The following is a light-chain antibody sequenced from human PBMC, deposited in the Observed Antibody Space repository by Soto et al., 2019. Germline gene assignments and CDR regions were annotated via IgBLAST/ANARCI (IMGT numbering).Light chain of an antibody. CDR1: QSVSSN. CDR3: QQYNKWPLT. Sequence: EIVMTQSPATLSVSPGERATLSCRASQSVSSNLAWYQQKTGQAPRLLIYGSSTRATGVPARFSGSGSGTEFTLTINSLQSVDFAVYYCQQYNKWPLTFGGGTKVEIK. V-gene: IGKV3-15*01. J-gene: IGKJ4*01. CDR2: GSS.